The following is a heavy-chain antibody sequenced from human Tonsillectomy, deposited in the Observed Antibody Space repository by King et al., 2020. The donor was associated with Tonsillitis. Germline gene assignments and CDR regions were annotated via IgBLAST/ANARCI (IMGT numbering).Heavy chain of an antibody. CDR3: ARTYYYDSRGYYPARYWYFDL. J-gene: IGHJ2*01. D-gene: IGHD3-22*01. CDR2: IYYSGST. V-gene: IGHV4-59*08. Sequence: VQLQESGPGLVKPSETLSLTCTVSGGSISSYYWSWIRQPPGKGLEWIGYIYYSGSTNYNPSLKSRVTISVDTSKNQFSLKLSSVTAADTAVYYCARTYYYDSRGYYPARYWYFDLWGRGTLVTVSS. CDR1: GGSISSYY.